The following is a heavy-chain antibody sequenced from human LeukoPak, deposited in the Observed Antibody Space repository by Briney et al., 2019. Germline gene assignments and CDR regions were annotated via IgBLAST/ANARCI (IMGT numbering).Heavy chain of an antibody. Sequence: GGSLRLSCTASGFSFSSYGMHWVRQAPGKGLEWVAFIRYDGSNKYYADSVKGRFTISRDNSKNTLYLQMNSLRAEDTAVYYCAKGSYSSSFSETLDYWGQGTLVTVSS. D-gene: IGHD6-13*01. J-gene: IGHJ4*02. V-gene: IGHV3-30*02. CDR2: IRYDGSNK. CDR3: AKGSYSSSFSETLDY. CDR1: GFSFSSYG.